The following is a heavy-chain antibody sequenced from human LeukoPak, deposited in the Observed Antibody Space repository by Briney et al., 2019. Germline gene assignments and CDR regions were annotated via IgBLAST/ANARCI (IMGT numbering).Heavy chain of an antibody. CDR2: IYYSGST. CDR1: GGSISSSSYY. CDR3: ARHRGGSSCFDP. J-gene: IGHJ5*02. Sequence: PSETLSLTCGVSGGSISSSSYYWGWIRQPPGKGLEWIGSIYYSGSTYYNPSLKSRVTISVDTSKNQFSLKLSSVTAADTAVFYCARHRGGSSCFDPWGQGTLVTVSS. V-gene: IGHV4-39*01. D-gene: IGHD6-6*01.